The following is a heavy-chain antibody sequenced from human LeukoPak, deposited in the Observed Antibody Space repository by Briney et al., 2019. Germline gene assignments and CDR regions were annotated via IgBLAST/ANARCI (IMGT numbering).Heavy chain of an antibody. Sequence: GESLKISCKSSGYSFTSYWIDWVRQMPGKGLEWMRIIYPGDSDTRYSPSFQGQVTISADKSISTAYLQWSSLKASDTAMYYCARRIAVAGPKSVHSMASQYYLDYWGRGTLVTVSS. CDR3: ARRIAVAGPKSVHSMASQYYLDY. CDR2: IYPGDSDT. CDR1: GYSFTSYW. J-gene: IGHJ4*02. V-gene: IGHV5-51*01. D-gene: IGHD6-19*01.